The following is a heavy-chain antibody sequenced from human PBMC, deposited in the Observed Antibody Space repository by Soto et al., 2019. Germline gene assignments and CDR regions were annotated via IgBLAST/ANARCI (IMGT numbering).Heavy chain of an antibody. CDR2: IHYSGST. CDR3: TRELGGAIDS. J-gene: IGHJ4*02. Sequence: QLQLQESGPGLVKPSETLSLTCTVSGGSISLSSYFWGWVRQPPGQGLDWIVTIHYSGSTFYKPSLRSRVSISVDTSKNHFSLQLNSVTAADTAVYYCTRELGGAIDSWGQGTLVAVSS. D-gene: IGHD1-26*01. V-gene: IGHV4-39*02. CDR1: GGSISLSSYF.